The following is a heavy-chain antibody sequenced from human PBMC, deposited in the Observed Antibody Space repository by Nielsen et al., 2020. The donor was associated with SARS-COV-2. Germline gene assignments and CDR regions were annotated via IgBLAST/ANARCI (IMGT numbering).Heavy chain of an antibody. J-gene: IGHJ4*02. Sequence: SETLSLTCAVYGGSFSGYYWSWIRQPPGKGLEWIGEINHSGSTNYNPSLKSRVTISVDTSKNQFSLKLSSVTAADTAVYYCARARWYGDYSGGHFDYWGQGTLVTVSS. CDR1: GGSFSGYY. D-gene: IGHD4-17*01. CDR3: ARARWYGDYSGGHFDY. CDR2: INHSGST. V-gene: IGHV4-34*01.